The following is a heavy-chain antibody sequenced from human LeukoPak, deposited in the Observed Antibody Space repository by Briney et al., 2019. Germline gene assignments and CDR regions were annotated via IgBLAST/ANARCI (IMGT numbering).Heavy chain of an antibody. CDR1: GFIYSDYS. CDR3: ARRREPEI. V-gene: IGHV3-69-1*01. J-gene: IGHJ3*02. D-gene: IGHD1-14*01. CDR2: ITTSGTT. Sequence: GGSLRLSCAASGFIYSDYSMNWVRQAPGKGLEWVSLITTSGTTYYADFVKGRFTISRDNAKNSLYLQMDSLRAEDTAVYYCARRREPEIWGQGTMVTVSS.